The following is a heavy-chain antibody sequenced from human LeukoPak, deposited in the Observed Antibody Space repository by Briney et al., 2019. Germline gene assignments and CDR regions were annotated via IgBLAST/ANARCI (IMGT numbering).Heavy chain of an antibody. CDR3: ARGELSPYDAFDI. V-gene: IGHV6-1*01. D-gene: IGHD3-16*02. CDR2: AYYRSTWFK. J-gene: IGHJ3*02. CDR1: GDSVSSKNAF. Sequence: KQSQTPSLTCGISGDSVSSKNAFWNWIRQSPSRGLEWLGRAYYRSTWFKDYAVSVRSRISISVDSSKNQFSLQLKSVTPEDTAMYYCARGELSPYDAFDIWGQGTVVTVSS.